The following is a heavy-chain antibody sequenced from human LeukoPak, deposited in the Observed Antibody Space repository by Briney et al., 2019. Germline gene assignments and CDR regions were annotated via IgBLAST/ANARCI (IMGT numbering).Heavy chain of an antibody. J-gene: IGHJ3*02. Sequence: PGGSLRLSCAASGFTVSSSYMNWVRQAPGKGLEWVSVIYSGGSTYYADSVKGRFTISRDNSKNTLYLQMNRLRAEDTAVYYCARAPDRSGSYYGGFDIWGQGTMVTVSS. V-gene: IGHV3-53*01. CDR1: GFTVSSSY. D-gene: IGHD3-10*01. CDR3: ARAPDRSGSYYGGFDI. CDR2: IYSGGST.